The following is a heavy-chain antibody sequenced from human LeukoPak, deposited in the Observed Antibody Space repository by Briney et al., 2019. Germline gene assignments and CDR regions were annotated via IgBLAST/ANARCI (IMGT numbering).Heavy chain of an antibody. Sequence: SETLSLTCTVSGGSISSYYWSWIRQPPGKGLEWIGEINHSGSTNYNPSLKSRVTISVDTSKNQFSLKLSSVTAADTAVYYCARGTTIFGVVKIGWFDPWGQGTLVTVSS. V-gene: IGHV4-34*01. CDR2: INHSGST. CDR3: ARGTTIFGVVKIGWFDP. CDR1: GGSISSYY. J-gene: IGHJ5*02. D-gene: IGHD3-3*01.